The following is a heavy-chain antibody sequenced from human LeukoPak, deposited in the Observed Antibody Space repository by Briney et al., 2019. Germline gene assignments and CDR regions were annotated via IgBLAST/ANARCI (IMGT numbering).Heavy chain of an antibody. D-gene: IGHD6-6*01. CDR1: GGSISSSSYY. V-gene: IGHV4-39*07. J-gene: IGHJ5*02. CDR3: ARGNHFIAARPFMGNWFDP. CDR2: IYYSGST. Sequence: KSSETLSLTCTVSGGSISSSSYYWGWIRQPPGKGLEWIGSIYYSGSTYYNPSLKSRVTISVDTSKNQFSLKLSSVTAADTAVYYCARGNHFIAARPFMGNWFDPWGQGTLVTVSS.